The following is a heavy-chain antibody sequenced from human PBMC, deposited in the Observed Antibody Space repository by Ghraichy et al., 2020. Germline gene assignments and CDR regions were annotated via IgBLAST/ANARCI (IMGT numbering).Heavy chain of an antibody. CDR2: IHELGTQK. J-gene: IGHJ4*02. V-gene: IGHV3-7*04. CDR3: VRDGPPRTAFDY. Sequence: GGSLRLSCAASGFTFNKFRMAWVRQAPGRGLELVANIHELGTQKYYLDSVKGRFTISRDNAKNSLYLQMNGLGVEDTAVYFCVRDGPPRTAFDYWGQGTLVSVSS. CDR1: GFTFNKFR. D-gene: IGHD1-14*01.